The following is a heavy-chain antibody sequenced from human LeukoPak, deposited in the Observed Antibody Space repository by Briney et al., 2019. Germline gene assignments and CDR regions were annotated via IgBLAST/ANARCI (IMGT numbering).Heavy chain of an antibody. CDR1: GGSISSHY. CDR3: AGDTRDRSFAP. V-gene: IGHV4-59*11. D-gene: IGHD3-22*01. J-gene: IGHJ5*02. Sequence: SETLSLTCTVSGGSISSHYWSWIRQPPGKGLEWIGYIYYSGSTNYNPSLKSRVTISVDTSKNQFSLKLSSVTAADTAVYYCAGDTRDRSFAPWGQGSLVTVSS. CDR2: IYYSGST.